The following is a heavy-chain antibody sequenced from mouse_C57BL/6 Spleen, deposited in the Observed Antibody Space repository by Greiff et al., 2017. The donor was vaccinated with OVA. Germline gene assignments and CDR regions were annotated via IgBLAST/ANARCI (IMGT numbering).Heavy chain of an antibody. CDR1: GYTFTSYW. CDR3: AANWDVGGAMDY. Sequence: QVQLQQPGAELVKPGASVKLSCKASGYTFTSYWMQWVKQRPGQGLEWIGEIDPSDSYTNYNQKFKGKATLTVDTSSSTAYMQLSSLTSEDSAVYYCAANWDVGGAMDYWGQGTSVTVSS. D-gene: IGHD4-1*01. J-gene: IGHJ4*01. CDR2: IDPSDSYT. V-gene: IGHV1-50*01.